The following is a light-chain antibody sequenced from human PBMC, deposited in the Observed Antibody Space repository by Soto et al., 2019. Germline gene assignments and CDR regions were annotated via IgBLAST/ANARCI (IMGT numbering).Light chain of an antibody. CDR2: GAS. J-gene: IGKJ5*01. CDR3: QQYNKWPPT. V-gene: IGKV3-15*01. CDR1: QSVSSSY. Sequence: EIVLTQSPGTLSLSPGERATLSCRASQSVSSSYLAWYQQKPGQAPRLLISGASTRATGIPARFSGSGSGTEFTLTISSLQSEDFAVYYCQQYNKWPPTFGQGTRLEIK.